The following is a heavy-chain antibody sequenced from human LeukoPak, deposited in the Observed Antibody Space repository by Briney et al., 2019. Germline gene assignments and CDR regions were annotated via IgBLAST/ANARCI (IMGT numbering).Heavy chain of an antibody. CDR2: MFDSGSS. CDR1: GGSISSGGYY. D-gene: IGHD2-15*01. CDR3: ARDSSQCIGASCYSWFFDY. V-gene: IGHV4-31*03. J-gene: IGHJ4*02. Sequence: PSETLSLTCTVSGGSISSGGYYWTWIRQHPGKGLEWIGYMFDSGSSYYNPSLRGRATIAADTSKNQFSLKLRAVTAADTAVYYCARDSSQCIGASCYSWFFDYWGQGTLVTVSS.